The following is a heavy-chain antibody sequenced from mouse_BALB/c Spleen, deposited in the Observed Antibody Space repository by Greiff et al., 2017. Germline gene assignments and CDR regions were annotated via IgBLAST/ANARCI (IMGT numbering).Heavy chain of an antibody. Sequence: EVKLQESGPGLVKPSQSLSLTCTVTGYSITSDYAWNWIRQFPGNKLEWMGYISYSGSTSYNPSLKSRISITRDTSKNQFFLQLNSVTTEDTATYYCVGYWYFDVWGAGTTVTVSS. J-gene: IGHJ1*01. CDR2: ISYSGST. V-gene: IGHV3-2*02. CDR3: VGYWYFDV. CDR1: GYSITSDYA.